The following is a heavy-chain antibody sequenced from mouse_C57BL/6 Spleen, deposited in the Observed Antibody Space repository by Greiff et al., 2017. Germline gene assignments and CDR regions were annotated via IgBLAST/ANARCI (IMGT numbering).Heavy chain of an antibody. V-gene: IGHV1-19*01. CDR1: GYTFTDYY. CDR2: INPYNGGT. J-gene: IGHJ2*01. D-gene: IGHD1-1*01. CDR3: ARSVGLDGSSYRGFDY. Sequence: EVKLMESGPVLVKPGASVKMSCKASGYTFTDYYMNWVKQSHGKSLEWIGVINPYNGGTSYNQKFKGKATLTVDKSSSTAYMELNSLTSEDSAVYYCARSVGLDGSSYRGFDYWGQGTTLTVSS.